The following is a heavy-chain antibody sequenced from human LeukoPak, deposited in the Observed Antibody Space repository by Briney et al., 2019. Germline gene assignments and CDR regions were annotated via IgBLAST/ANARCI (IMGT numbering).Heavy chain of an antibody. D-gene: IGHD3-22*01. Sequence: ETLSLTCAVYGGSFSGYYWSWVRQAPGKGLEWVSAISGSGGSTYYADSVKGRFTISRDNSKNTLYLQMNSLRAEDTAVYYCAKDPRHYYDSTRDYWGQGTLVTVSS. V-gene: IGHV3-23*01. J-gene: IGHJ4*02. CDR3: AKDPRHYYDSTRDY. CDR1: GGSFSGYY. CDR2: ISGSGGST.